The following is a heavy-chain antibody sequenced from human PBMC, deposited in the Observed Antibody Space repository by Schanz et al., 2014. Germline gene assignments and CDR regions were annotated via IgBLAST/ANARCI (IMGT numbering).Heavy chain of an antibody. Sequence: GQLAESGGGVVQFGRSLRLSCVASGFTFSSYGMHWVRQAPGKGLEWVAAMSYDGSIKYYGDSVKGRFTISRDNSKNTLYLHMNTLRSEDTAVYYCAKDSTHIDIVLVPTAIDYWGQGTLVTVSS. J-gene: IGHJ4*02. CDR2: MSYDGSIK. CDR1: GFTFSSYG. CDR3: AKDSTHIDIVLVPTAIDY. V-gene: IGHV3-30*18. D-gene: IGHD2-2*01.